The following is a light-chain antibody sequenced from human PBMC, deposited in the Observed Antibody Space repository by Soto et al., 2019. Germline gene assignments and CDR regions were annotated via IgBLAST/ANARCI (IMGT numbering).Light chain of an antibody. Sequence: QSARTQPPSASRSPGQSVTISCTGTSSDVGGYKYVSWYQQHPGKAPKLMIFEVNKRPSGVPDRFSGSKSGNTASLTVSGLQAEDEAYYYCSSYAGINNLGVFGTGTKLTFL. CDR3: SSYAGINNLGV. V-gene: IGLV2-8*01. J-gene: IGLJ1*01. CDR2: EVN. CDR1: SSDVGGYKY.